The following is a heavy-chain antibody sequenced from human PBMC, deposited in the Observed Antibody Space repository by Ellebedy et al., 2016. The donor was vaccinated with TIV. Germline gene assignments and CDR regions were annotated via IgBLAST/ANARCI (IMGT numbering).Heavy chain of an antibody. D-gene: IGHD5-18*01. CDR1: GGTFSSYA. V-gene: IGHV1-69*04. CDR3: ARDRERGYSYGLIYYFDY. J-gene: IGHJ4*02. Sequence: SVKVSCXASGGTFSSYAISWVRQAPGQGLEWMGRIIPILGIANYAQKFQGRVTITADKSTSTAYMELSSLRSDDTAVYYCARDRERGYSYGLIYYFDYWGQGTLVTVSS. CDR2: IIPILGIA.